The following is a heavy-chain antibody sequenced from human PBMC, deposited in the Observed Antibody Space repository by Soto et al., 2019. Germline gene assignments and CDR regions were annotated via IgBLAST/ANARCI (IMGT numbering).Heavy chain of an antibody. CDR3: ARDSATYYDFWSGLYYGMDV. Sequence: SETLSLTCTVSGGSISSGDYYWSWIRQPPGKGLEWIGYIYYSGSTYYNPSLKSRVTISVDTSKNQFSLKLSSVTAADTAVYYCARDSATYYDFWSGLYYGMDVWGQGTTVT. V-gene: IGHV4-30-4*01. CDR1: GGSISSGDYY. CDR2: IYYSGST. J-gene: IGHJ6*02. D-gene: IGHD3-3*01.